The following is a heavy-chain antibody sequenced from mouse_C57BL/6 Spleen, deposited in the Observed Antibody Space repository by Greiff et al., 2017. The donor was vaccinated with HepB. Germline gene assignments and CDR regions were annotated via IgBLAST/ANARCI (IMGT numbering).Heavy chain of an antibody. Sequence: VQLQQSGPELVKPGASVKISCKASGYTFTDYYMNWVKQSHGKSLEWIGDINPNNGGTSYNQKFKGKATLTVDKSSSTAYMELRSLTSEDSAVYYCASGTTVVATGEFAYWGQGTLVTVSA. V-gene: IGHV1-26*01. J-gene: IGHJ3*01. CDR2: INPNNGGT. CDR3: ASGTTVVATGEFAY. CDR1: GYTFTDYY. D-gene: IGHD1-1*01.